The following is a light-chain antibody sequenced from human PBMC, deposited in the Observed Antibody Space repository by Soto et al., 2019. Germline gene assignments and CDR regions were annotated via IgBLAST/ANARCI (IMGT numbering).Light chain of an antibody. CDR2: VSS. CDR3: AAWDDSLSAVV. Sequence: QSLLTQPPSASGTPGQRVTISCSGSSSNIGSNTVNWFQQLPGTAPKLLIYVSSQRPSGVPDRFSGSKSGTSASLAISGLQSEDEADYYCAAWDDSLSAVVFGGGTKLTVL. CDR1: SSNIGSNT. V-gene: IGLV1-44*01. J-gene: IGLJ3*02.